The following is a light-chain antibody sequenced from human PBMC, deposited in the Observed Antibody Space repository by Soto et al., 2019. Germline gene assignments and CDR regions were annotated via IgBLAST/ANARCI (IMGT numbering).Light chain of an antibody. CDR2: AAS. CDR3: QESYSTPPLLT. Sequence: DIQMTQSPSSLSASVGDRVTITCRASQSISSYLNWYQQKPGKAPKLLIYAASSLQSGVPSRFSGSGAGTDFTLTISCLQPEDFATYYCQESYSTPPLLTFGGGTKVEIK. V-gene: IGKV1-39*01. CDR1: QSISSY. J-gene: IGKJ4*01.